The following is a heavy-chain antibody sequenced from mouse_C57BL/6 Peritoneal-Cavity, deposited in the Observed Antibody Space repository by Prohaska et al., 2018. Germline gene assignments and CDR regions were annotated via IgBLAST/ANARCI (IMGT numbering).Heavy chain of an antibody. CDR3: ARPIYYDYDGLYYFDY. D-gene: IGHD2-4*01. J-gene: IGHJ2*01. V-gene: IGHV1-18*01. CDR2: INPNNGGT. Sequence: HGKSLEWIGDINPNNGGTIYNQKFKGKATLTVDKSSSTAYMELRSLTSEDTAVYYCARPIYYDYDGLYYFDYWGQGTTLTVPS.